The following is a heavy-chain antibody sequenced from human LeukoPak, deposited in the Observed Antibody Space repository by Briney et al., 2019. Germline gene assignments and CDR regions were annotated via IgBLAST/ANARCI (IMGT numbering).Heavy chain of an antibody. CDR3: AREVMVRGVIITVDAFDI. J-gene: IGHJ3*02. CDR1: GGSISSSSYY. V-gene: IGHV4-39*07. CDR2: IYYSGST. Sequence: SETLSLTCTVSGGSISSSSYYWGWIRQPPGKGLEWIGSIYYSGSTYYNPSLKSRVTISVDTSKNQFSLKLSSVSAADTAVYYCAREVMVRGVIITVDAFDIWGQGTMVTVSS. D-gene: IGHD3-10*01.